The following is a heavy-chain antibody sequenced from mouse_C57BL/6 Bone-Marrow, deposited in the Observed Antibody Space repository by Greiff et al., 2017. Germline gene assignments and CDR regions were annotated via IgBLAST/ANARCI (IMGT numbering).Heavy chain of an antibody. Sequence: QVQLQQSGAELVRPGASVKMSCKASGYTFTSYNMHWVKQTPRQGLEWIGAIYPGNGGTSYNQKFKGKATLTVDKSSSTASMQLSSLTSEDSAVYFGARNGYGSSHWYFDVWGTGTTVTVSS. J-gene: IGHJ1*03. CDR3: ARNGYGSSHWYFDV. V-gene: IGHV1-12*01. CDR2: IYPGNGGT. CDR1: GYTFTSYN. D-gene: IGHD1-1*01.